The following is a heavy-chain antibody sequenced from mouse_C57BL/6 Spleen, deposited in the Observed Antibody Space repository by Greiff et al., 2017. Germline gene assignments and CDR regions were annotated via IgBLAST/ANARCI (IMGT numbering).Heavy chain of an antibody. CDR3: AIRGLYGNFAY. V-gene: IGHV1-74*01. CDR2: IHPSDSVT. CDR1: GYTFTSYW. J-gene: IGHJ3*01. Sequence: QVQLQQPGAELVKPGASVKVSCKASGYTFTSYWMHWVKQRPGQGLEWIGRIHPSDSVTNYNQKFKGKATLTVDKSSSTAYIQLSSLTSEDSAVYYCAIRGLYGNFAYWGQGTLVTVSA. D-gene: IGHD2-1*01.